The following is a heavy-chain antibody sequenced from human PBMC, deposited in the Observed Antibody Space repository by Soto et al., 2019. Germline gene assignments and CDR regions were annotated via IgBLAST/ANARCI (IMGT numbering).Heavy chain of an antibody. Sequence: PGGSLRLSCAASGFTFSSYGMHWVRQAPGKGLEWVAVISLDGSHKYYADSVKGRFTISRDNSKNTLFLEMNNLRAEDTAVYYCAKSSPYYGSETYSLTLDYWGQGTLVTVSS. V-gene: IGHV3-30*18. J-gene: IGHJ4*02. CDR2: ISLDGSHK. D-gene: IGHD3-10*01. CDR1: GFTFSSYG. CDR3: AKSSPYYGSETYSLTLDY.